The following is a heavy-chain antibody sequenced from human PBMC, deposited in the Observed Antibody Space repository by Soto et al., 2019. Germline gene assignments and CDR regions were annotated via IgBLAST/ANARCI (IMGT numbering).Heavy chain of an antibody. D-gene: IGHD3-10*01. Sequence: GGSLRLSCAASGFTFSNAWMNWVRQAPGKGLEWVGRIKSKTDGGTTDYAAPVKGRFTISRDDSKNTLYLQMNSLKTEDTAVYYCTTTVYGETNYYYYGMDVWGQGTTVTVSS. V-gene: IGHV3-15*07. CDR3: TTTVYGETNYYYYGMDV. CDR1: GFTFSNAW. CDR2: IKSKTDGGTT. J-gene: IGHJ6*02.